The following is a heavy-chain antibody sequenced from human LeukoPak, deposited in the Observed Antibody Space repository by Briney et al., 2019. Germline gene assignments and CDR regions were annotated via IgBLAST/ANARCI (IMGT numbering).Heavy chain of an antibody. CDR3: ARGLKRYQLLTYYYYYGMDV. CDR2: INHSGST. Sequence: SETLSLTCAVYGGSFSGYYWSWIRQPPGKGLEWIGEINHSGSTNYNPSLKSRVTISVDTSKNQFSLKLSSVTAADTAVYYCARGLKRYQLLTYYYYYGMDVWGQGTTVTVSS. V-gene: IGHV4-34*01. CDR1: GGSFSGYY. J-gene: IGHJ6*02. D-gene: IGHD2-2*01.